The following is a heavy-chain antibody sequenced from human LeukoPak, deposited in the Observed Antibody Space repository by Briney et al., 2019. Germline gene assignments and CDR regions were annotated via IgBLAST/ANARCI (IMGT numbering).Heavy chain of an antibody. Sequence: GGSLRLSCAASGFTFSSYGMRWVRQAPGKGLEWVAVISYDGSNKYYADSVKGRFTISRDNSKNTLYLQMNSLRAEDTAAYYCAKNRVPTTITPDSWGQGTLVTVSS. CDR2: ISYDGSNK. J-gene: IGHJ5*01. V-gene: IGHV3-30*18. D-gene: IGHD2-2*02. CDR1: GFTFSSYG. CDR3: AKNRVPTTITPDS.